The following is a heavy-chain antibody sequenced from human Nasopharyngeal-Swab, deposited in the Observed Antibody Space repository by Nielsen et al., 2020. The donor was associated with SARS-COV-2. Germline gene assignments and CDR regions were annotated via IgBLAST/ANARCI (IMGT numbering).Heavy chain of an antibody. Sequence: SLKISCAASGFTFDDYAMHWVRQAPGKGLEWVSGISWNSGSTGYADSVKGRFTISRDNAKNSLYLQMNSLRAEDTALYYCAKDGGGLTGDLYYFDYWGQGKRVTVSS. J-gene: IGHJ4*02. V-gene: IGHV3-9*01. CDR3: AKDGGGLTGDLYYFDY. D-gene: IGHD7-27*01. CDR2: ISWNSGST. CDR1: GFTFDDYA.